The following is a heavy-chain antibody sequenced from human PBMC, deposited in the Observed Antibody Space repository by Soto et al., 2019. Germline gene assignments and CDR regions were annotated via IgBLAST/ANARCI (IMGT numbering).Heavy chain of an antibody. Sequence: PGASLKISDQRSGYSFTSYWISWVRQMPGKGQEWMGSICPGYPYINYSPSVQGQVTISAHMSISTAYLQWSSLKASDTAIYYCARRHYCRVDCTINPAYYYGMDVWGQRTTVTVSS. CDR2: ICPGYPYI. CDR1: GYSFTSYW. V-gene: IGHV5-10-1*04. J-gene: IGHJ6*02. D-gene: IGHD2-21*02. CDR3: ARRHYCRVDCTINPAYYYGMDV.